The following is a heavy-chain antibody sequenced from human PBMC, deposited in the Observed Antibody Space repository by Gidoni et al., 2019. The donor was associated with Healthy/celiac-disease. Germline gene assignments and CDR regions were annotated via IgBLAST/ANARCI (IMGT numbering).Heavy chain of an antibody. D-gene: IGHD6-19*01. Sequence: EVPLLASGGGLVQPGGYLRLSCAASGFTLSRYAMSWVRQAPGKGLDWFQAFSGSVGSTYYEDAVKGRFTISRDNSKNTLYLQMNSLRAEDTAVYYCAKDLRDRGDSSGWYVGFEGFQHWGQGTLVTVSS. J-gene: IGHJ1*01. CDR2: FSGSVGST. V-gene: IGHV3-23*01. CDR3: AKDLRDRGDSSGWYVGFEGFQH. CDR1: GFTLSRYA.